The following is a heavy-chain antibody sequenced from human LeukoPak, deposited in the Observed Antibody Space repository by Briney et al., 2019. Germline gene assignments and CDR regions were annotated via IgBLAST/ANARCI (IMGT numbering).Heavy chain of an antibody. CDR3: AHNKKGRAPGMFDY. V-gene: IGHV2-5*02. D-gene: IGHD1-14*01. Sequence: ESGPTLVKPTQTLTLTCTFSGLSLSTSGVGVGWIRQPPGKALEWLALIYWDDDKRYSPSLRTRLTITKDTSKNQVVLTMTNMDPVDTATYYCAHNKKGRAPGMFDYWGQGTLVTASS. CDR2: IYWDDDK. J-gene: IGHJ4*02. CDR1: GLSLSTSGVG.